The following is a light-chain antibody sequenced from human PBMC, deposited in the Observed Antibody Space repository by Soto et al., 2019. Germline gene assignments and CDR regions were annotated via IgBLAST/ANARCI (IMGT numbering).Light chain of an antibody. CDR2: QDS. CDR1: KLGDKY. Sequence: SYELTQPPSVSVSPGQTATITCSGDKLGDKYVCWFQQKPGQSPVLVIYQDSERPSGIPERFSGSNSGNTATLTISGTQAMDEADYYCRAWDSSTYVFGTGTKLTVL. CDR3: RAWDSSTYV. V-gene: IGLV3-1*01. J-gene: IGLJ1*01.